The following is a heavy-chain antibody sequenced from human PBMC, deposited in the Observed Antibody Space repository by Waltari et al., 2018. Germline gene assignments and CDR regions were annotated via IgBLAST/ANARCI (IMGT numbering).Heavy chain of an antibody. CDR3: ASLVPEGPVSLAPENTQGYFDY. D-gene: IGHD3-16*01. CDR1: GGSTSSSNW. V-gene: IGHV4-4*02. Sequence: QVQLQESGPGLVKPSGTLSLTCAVSGGSTSSSNWLSWVRQPPGKGLEWIGEIYHSGSNNDKPSLKSRVTIAGDKAKNQFSLKLSAVTAADTAVYDCASLVPEGPVSLAPENTQGYFDYWGQGTLVTVSS. CDR2: IYHSGSN. J-gene: IGHJ4*02.